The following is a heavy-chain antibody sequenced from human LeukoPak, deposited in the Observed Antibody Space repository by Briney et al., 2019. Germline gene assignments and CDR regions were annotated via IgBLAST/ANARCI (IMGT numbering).Heavy chain of an antibody. CDR2: IYYSGST. Sequence: SETLSLTCTVSGVSISNYYWSWIRQPPGKGLEWLGYIYYSGSTNYNPSLKGRVTISVDTSKNQFSLKLSSVTAADTAVYYCARGYDILTGRGAFDIWGQGTTVTVSS. D-gene: IGHD3-9*01. CDR1: GVSISNYY. CDR3: ARGYDILTGRGAFDI. J-gene: IGHJ3*02. V-gene: IGHV4-59*01.